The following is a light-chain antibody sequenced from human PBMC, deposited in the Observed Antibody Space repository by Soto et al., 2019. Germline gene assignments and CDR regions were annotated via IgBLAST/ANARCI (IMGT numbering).Light chain of an antibody. V-gene: IGKV3D-20*02. J-gene: IGKJ5*01. CDR2: GAS. CDR3: QQRSHWPLT. Sequence: ERSTLWSTASQSFSSSYLAWYQQKPGQAPRLLIYGASSRATGIPDRFSGSGSGTELTHTSSSLQSEDFAVYYWQQRSHWPLTFAQGTRLEIK. CDR1: QSFSSSY.